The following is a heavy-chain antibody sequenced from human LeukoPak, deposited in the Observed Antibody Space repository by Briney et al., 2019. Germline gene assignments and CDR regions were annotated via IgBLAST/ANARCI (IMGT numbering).Heavy chain of an antibody. V-gene: IGHV1-69*04. Sequence: ASVKVSCKASGGTFSSYAIIWVRQAPGQGLEWMGRIIPILGIANYAQKFQGRVTITADKSTSTAYMELSSLRSEDTAVYYCARGEIAAAEDYWGQGTLVTVSS. J-gene: IGHJ4*02. CDR1: GGTFSSYA. CDR3: ARGEIAAAEDY. CDR2: IIPILGIA. D-gene: IGHD6-13*01.